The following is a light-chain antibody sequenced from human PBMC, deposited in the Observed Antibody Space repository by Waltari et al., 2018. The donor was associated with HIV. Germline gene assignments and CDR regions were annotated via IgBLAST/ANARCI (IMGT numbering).Light chain of an antibody. Sequence: QSVLSQPPSVSGAPGQRVTISCTGSTSNIGAGYDVHWYQLLPGTAPKRLIYTNTYRPSGVPGRFSGSKSDTSASLAITGLQAEDAADYYCQSYDSSLSASVFGGGTKLTVL. CDR1: TSNIGAGYD. J-gene: IGLJ3*02. CDR3: QSYDSSLSASV. CDR2: TNT. V-gene: IGLV1-40*01.